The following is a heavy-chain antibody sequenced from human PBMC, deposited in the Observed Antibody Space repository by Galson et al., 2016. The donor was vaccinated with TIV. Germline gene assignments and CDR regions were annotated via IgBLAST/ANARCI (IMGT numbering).Heavy chain of an antibody. V-gene: IGHV3-30*03. Sequence: SLRLSCAASGFTFEDYAMHWVRQAPGKGLEWVAYIRYDGSNKYYADSVTGRFTISRDNSKNTLYMEMSSLRPDDTAVYYCASETTFYDGGASGTVGFWGQGTLVTVSS. CDR1: GFTFEDYA. CDR3: ASETTFYDGGASGTVGF. D-gene: IGHD2/OR15-2a*01. J-gene: IGHJ4*02. CDR2: IRYDGSNK.